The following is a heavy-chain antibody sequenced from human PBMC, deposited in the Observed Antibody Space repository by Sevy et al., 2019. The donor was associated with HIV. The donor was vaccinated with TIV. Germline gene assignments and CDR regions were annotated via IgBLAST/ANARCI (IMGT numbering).Heavy chain of an antibody. CDR1: GFTFSSYA. CDR2: ISGSGGST. V-gene: IGHV3-23*01. D-gene: IGHD3-3*01. CDR3: AKGTGIFGVVIILEYYFDY. Sequence: GGSLRLSCAASGFTFSSYAMIWVRQAPGKGLEWVSAISGSGGSTYYADSVKGRFTISRDNSKNTLYLQMNSLRAEDTAVYYCAKGTGIFGVVIILEYYFDYWGQGTLVTVSS. J-gene: IGHJ4*02.